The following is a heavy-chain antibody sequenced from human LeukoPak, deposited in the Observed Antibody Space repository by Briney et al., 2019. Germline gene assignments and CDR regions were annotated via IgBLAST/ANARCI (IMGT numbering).Heavy chain of an antibody. J-gene: IGHJ4*02. CDR3: ARGGLYANIRYDY. CDR1: GGSISSYY. Sequence: SETLSLACTVSGGSISSYYWTWIRQPPGKELDWIGYIYAGANGEYNPFLRSRVTISVDTSKNQFSLNLNSATAADTAVYYCARGGLYANIRYDYWGQGALVTVSS. CDR2: IYAGANG. D-gene: IGHD3-16*01. V-gene: IGHV4-4*09.